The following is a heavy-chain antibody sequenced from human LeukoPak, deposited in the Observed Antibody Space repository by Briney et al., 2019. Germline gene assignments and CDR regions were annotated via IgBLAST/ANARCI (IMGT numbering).Heavy chain of an antibody. CDR3: ARAPTNDFWSAYYDY. CDR2: ISAYNGNT. V-gene: IGHV1-18*01. CDR1: GYTFTSYG. J-gene: IGHJ4*02. D-gene: IGHD3-3*01. Sequence: ASVKVSCKASGYTFTSYGISWVRQAPGQGLEWMGWISAYNGNTNYAQKVQGRVTMTTDTSTSTAYMELRSLRSDDTAVYYYARAPTNDFWSAYYDYWGQGTLVTVSS.